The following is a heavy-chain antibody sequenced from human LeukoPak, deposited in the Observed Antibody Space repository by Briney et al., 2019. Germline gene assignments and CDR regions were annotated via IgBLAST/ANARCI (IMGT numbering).Heavy chain of an antibody. CDR3: AREQLRGGGFDL. CDR1: GGSISSSSYY. Sequence: PSETLSLTCTVSGGSISSSSYYWGWIRQPPGKGLEWIGSIYYSGSTYYNPSLKSRVTISVDTSKNQFSLKLSSVTAADTAVYYCAREQLRGGGFDLWGRGTLVTVSS. J-gene: IGHJ2*01. V-gene: IGHV4-39*07. D-gene: IGHD2-15*01. CDR2: IYYSGST.